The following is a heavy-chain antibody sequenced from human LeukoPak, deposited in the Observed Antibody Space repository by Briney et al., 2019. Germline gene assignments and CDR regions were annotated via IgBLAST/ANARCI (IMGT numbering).Heavy chain of an antibody. CDR1: GGSISSYY. V-gene: IGHV4-4*07. J-gene: IGHJ5*02. Sequence: SETVSLPCTVSGGSISSYYWSWIRQPAGKGLEWIGRIYTSGSTNYNPSLKSRVTISVDKSKNQFSLKLSSVTAADTAVYYCARSLGIGYSSGWDGQNWFDPWGQGTLVTVSS. CDR3: ARSLGIGYSSGWDGQNWFDP. D-gene: IGHD6-19*01. CDR2: IYTSGST.